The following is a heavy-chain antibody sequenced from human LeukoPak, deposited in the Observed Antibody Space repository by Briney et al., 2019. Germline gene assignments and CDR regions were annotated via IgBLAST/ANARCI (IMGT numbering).Heavy chain of an antibody. J-gene: IGHJ5*02. CDR1: GYTFTSYD. Sequence: ASVKVSCKASGYTFTSYDINWVRQATGQGLEWMGWMNPNSGNTGYAQKFQGRVTMTRNTSISTAYMELSSLRSEDTAVYYCARPRRAAAGTRNWFDPWGREPWSPSPQ. V-gene: IGHV1-8*01. CDR3: ARPRRAAAGTRNWFDP. CDR2: MNPNSGNT. D-gene: IGHD6-13*01.